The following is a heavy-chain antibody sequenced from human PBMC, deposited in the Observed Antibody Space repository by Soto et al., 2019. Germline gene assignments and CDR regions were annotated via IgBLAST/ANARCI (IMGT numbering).Heavy chain of an antibody. CDR1: GFTFTSSA. V-gene: IGHV1-58*01. Sequence: GASVKVSCKASGFTFTSSAVRWVRQARGQRLEWIGWIVVGSGNTNYAQKFQERVTITRDMSTSTAYMELSSLRSEDTAVYYCAAPTYYYDSSGGTEDYWGQGTLVTVSS. CDR2: IVVGSGNT. J-gene: IGHJ4*02. D-gene: IGHD3-22*01. CDR3: AAPTYYYDSSGGTEDY.